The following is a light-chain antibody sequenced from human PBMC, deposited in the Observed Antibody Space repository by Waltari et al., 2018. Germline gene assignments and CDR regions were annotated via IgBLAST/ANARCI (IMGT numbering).Light chain of an antibody. CDR1: QSVSSY. CDR3: QQRSNWPPYT. Sequence: EIVLTQSPATLSSSPGERATLSCRASQSVSSYLAWYQQKPGQAPRLLIYDASNRATGIPARFSGSGSGTDFTITISSLEPEDFAVYYCQQRSNWPPYTFGQGTKLEIK. CDR2: DAS. J-gene: IGKJ2*01. V-gene: IGKV3-11*01.